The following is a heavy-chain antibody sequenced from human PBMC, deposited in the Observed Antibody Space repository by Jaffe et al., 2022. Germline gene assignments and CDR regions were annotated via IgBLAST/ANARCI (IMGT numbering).Heavy chain of an antibody. Sequence: EVQLVESGGGLVQPGGSLRLSCAASGFTFSSYEMNWVRQAPGKGLEWVSYISSSGSTIYYADSVKGRFTISRDNAKNSLYLQMNSLRAEDTAVYYCARDYRKLGIAAAPLLDYWGQGTLVTVSS. V-gene: IGHV3-48*03. CDR3: ARDYRKLGIAAAPLLDY. CDR2: ISSSGSTI. J-gene: IGHJ4*02. D-gene: IGHD6-13*01. CDR1: GFTFSSYE.